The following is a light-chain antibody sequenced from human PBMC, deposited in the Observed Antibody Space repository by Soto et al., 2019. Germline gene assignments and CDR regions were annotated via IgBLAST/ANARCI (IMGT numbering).Light chain of an antibody. CDR1: QTVTSNY. CDR3: QQYKNWPPIT. J-gene: IGKJ5*01. Sequence: EIVLTQSPGTLSSSPGERATLSCRASQTVTSNYLAWYQQKPGQAPKLLFFGASIRATGLPDRFSGGGSGTDFTLTISRLEPEDFAVYFCQQYKNWPPITFGQGTRLEIK. V-gene: IGKV3-20*01. CDR2: GAS.